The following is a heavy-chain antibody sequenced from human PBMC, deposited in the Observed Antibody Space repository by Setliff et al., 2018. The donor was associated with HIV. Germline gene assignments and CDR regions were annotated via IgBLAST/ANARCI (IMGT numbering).Heavy chain of an antibody. V-gene: IGHV4-61*03. CDR2: IDYNGRS. J-gene: IGHJ6*02. CDR1: GDFFSSDYY. Sequence: PSETLSLTCTVSGDFFSSDYYWGWIRQPPGKGLEWTGYIDYNGRSIYNPSLESRVTMSLDTSKNHFSLRLSSMTAADTAVYYCARPVSKYFYGMDVWGLGTTVTVSS. CDR3: ARPVSKYFYGMDV.